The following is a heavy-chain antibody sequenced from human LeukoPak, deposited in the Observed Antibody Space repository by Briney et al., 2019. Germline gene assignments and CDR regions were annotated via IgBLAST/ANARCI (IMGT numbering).Heavy chain of an antibody. CDR3: AKPPLLAARPDSRGIDY. V-gene: IGHV3-23*01. Sequence: GGSLRLSCAASGFTFSSYAMSWVRQAPGKGLEWVSAISGSGGSTYYADSVKGRFTISRDNSKNTLYLQMNSLRAEDTAVYYCAKPPLLAARPDSRGIDYWGQGPLATVSS. D-gene: IGHD6-6*01. J-gene: IGHJ4*02. CDR1: GFTFSSYA. CDR2: ISGSGGST.